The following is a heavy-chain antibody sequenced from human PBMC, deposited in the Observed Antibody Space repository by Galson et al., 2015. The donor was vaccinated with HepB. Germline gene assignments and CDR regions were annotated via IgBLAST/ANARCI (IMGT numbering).Heavy chain of an antibody. V-gene: IGHV1-8*01. CDR1: GYTFTSYD. J-gene: IGHJ6*02. D-gene: IGHD2-21*02. CDR2: MNPNSGNT. CDR3: ARGRWRLGDSLPHYYYYGMDV. Sequence: SVKVSCKASGYTFTSYDINWVRQATGQGLEWMGWMNPNSGNTGYAQKFQGRVTMTRNTSISTAYMELSSLRSEDTAVYYCARGRWRLGDSLPHYYYYGMDVWGQGTTVTVSS.